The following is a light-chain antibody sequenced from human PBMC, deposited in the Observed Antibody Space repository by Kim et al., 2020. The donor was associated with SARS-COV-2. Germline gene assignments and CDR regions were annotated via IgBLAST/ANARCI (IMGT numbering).Light chain of an antibody. J-gene: IGKJ4*01. Sequence: PASFSCRSSQSLLHSNGHNYLDWYVQKPGQSPQLLIYLGSNRASGVPDRFSGSGSGTDFTLKLSRVEADDVGVYYCMQALQTPLTFGGGTKVDIK. CDR1: QSLLHSNGHNY. CDR2: LGS. V-gene: IGKV2-28*01. CDR3: MQALQTPLT.